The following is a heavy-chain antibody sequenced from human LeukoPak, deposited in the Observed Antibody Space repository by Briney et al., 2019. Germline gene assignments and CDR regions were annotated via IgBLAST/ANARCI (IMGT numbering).Heavy chain of an antibody. CDR1: GFTVSSNY. CDR3: ARDRAAGAYPWYFDY. J-gene: IGHJ4*02. D-gene: IGHD3-16*01. CDR2: ISSSSNTI. Sequence: GGSLRLPCAASGFTVSSNYINWVRQAPGKGLEWVSYISSSSNTIYYADSVKGRFTISRDNAKNSLYLQMNSLRAEDTAVYYCARDRAAGAYPWYFDYWGQGTLVTVSS. V-gene: IGHV3-48*01.